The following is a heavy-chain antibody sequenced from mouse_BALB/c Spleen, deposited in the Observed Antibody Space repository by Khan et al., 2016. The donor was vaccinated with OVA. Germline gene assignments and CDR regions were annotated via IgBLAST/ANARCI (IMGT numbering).Heavy chain of an antibody. CDR2: LSNRGTTT. V-gene: IGHV5-12*02. D-gene: IGHD2-3*01. CDR3: AREGDDGGLAY. CDR1: GFTFSDYY. Sequence: EVELVESGGGLVQPGGSLKLSCATSGFTFSDYYMYWVRQTPEKRLEWVAYLSNRGTTTYYPDTVRGRFTISRDNAKNTLYLQMGRLESEDTAMYYCAREGDDGGLAYWGQGTLGTVSA. J-gene: IGHJ3*01.